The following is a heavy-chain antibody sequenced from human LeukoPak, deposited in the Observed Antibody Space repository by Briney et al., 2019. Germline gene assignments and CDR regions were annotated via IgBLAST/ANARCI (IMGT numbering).Heavy chain of an antibody. CDR2: INGGGYGT. CDR1: GFTFHIYA. V-gene: IGHV3-23*01. Sequence: GGSLRLSCAASGFTFHIYAMNWVRQAPGKGLEWVSAINGGGYGTYYADSVRGRFTIYRDNSKNTLYLQMNSLRAEDTAVYYCAKHPAFDIWGQGTMVTVSS. CDR3: AKHPAFDI. J-gene: IGHJ3*02.